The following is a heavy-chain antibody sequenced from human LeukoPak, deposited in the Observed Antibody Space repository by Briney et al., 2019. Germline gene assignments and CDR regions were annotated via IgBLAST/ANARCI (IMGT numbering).Heavy chain of an antibody. CDR1: GGSISSSSYY. J-gene: IGHJ5*02. Sequence: SETLSLTCTVSGGSISSSSYYWGWIRQPPGKGLEWIGGIYYSGSTYYNPSLKSRVTISVDTSKNQFSLKLSSVTAADTAVYYCARGADWFDPWGQGTLVTVSS. CDR3: ARGADWFDP. D-gene: IGHD6-19*01. V-gene: IGHV4-39*07. CDR2: IYYSGST.